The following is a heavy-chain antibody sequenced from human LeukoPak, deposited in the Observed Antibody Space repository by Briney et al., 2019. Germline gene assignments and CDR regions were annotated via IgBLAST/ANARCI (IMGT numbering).Heavy chain of an antibody. D-gene: IGHD1-26*01. CDR2: ISGSGDNT. J-gene: IGHJ6*01. Sequence: GRSLRLSCAASGFTFSGFAMSWVRRPAGKGLEWVSGISGSGDNTLYADSVKGGFTISRDNSKNTLYLEKNSLRAEDTAIYYCAKMKGHPLPKYYMDVWGQGTTVTVSS. V-gene: IGHV3-23*01. CDR1: GFTFSGFA. CDR3: AKMKGHPLPKYYMDV.